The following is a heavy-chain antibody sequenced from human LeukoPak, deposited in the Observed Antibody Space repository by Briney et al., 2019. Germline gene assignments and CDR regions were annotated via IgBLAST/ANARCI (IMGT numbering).Heavy chain of an antibody. CDR2: IYSRGST. CDR1: GGSISSSNYY. J-gene: IGHJ6*03. V-gene: IGHV4-39*07. Sequence: PSETLSLTCIVSGGSISSSNYYWGWIRQSPGKGLEWIGSIYSRGSTYYNPSLKSRVIVSSDMSKNQFSLMLNSVTAADAAVYYCARGSITMVRGVMVYYYYYYMDVWGKGTTVTISS. CDR3: ARGSITMVRGVMVYYYYYYMDV. D-gene: IGHD3-10*01.